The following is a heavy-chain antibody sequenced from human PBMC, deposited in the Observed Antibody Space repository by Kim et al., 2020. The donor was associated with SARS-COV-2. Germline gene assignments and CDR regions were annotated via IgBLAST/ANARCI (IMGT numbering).Heavy chain of an antibody. Sequence: GGSLRLSCEASGFTFSDYWMHWVRQTPGKGLKWLSRINSDGSSASYADSVKGRFTISRDNAKNLLYLHMSSLRAEDTAVYYCARDMGLGGTASRSTSWGQGTLVTVSS. V-gene: IGHV3-74*01. J-gene: IGHJ5*02. CDR3: ARDMGLGGTASRSTS. D-gene: IGHD1-26*01. CDR2: INSDGSSA. CDR1: GFTFSDYW.